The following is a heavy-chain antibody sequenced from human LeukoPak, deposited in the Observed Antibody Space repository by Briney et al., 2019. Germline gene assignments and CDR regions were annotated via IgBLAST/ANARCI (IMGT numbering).Heavy chain of an antibody. J-gene: IGHJ3*02. V-gene: IGHV4-39*07. CDR2: IYYSGST. D-gene: IGHD3-22*01. CDR1: GGSISSSSYY. CDR3: ARDGGGYYDSSGPIDASDI. Sequence: PSETLSLTCTVSGGSISSSSYYWGWIRQPPGKGLEWIGSIYYSGSTYYNPSLKSRVTISVDTSKNQFSLKLSSVTAADTAVYYCARDGGGYYDSSGPIDASDIWGQGTMVTVSS.